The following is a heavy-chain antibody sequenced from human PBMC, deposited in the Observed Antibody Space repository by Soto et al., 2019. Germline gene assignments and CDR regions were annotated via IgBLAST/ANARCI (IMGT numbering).Heavy chain of an antibody. D-gene: IGHD2-21*02. J-gene: IGHJ4*02. CDR1: GYSLTSYA. Sequence: ASVKVSCEASGYSLTSYAMHWVRQAPGQRLEWMGWINAGNGNTKYSQKFQGRVTITRDTSASTAYMELSSLRSEDTAVYYCARSIVVVTALDYWGQGTRVTVSS. CDR3: ARSIVVVTALDY. V-gene: IGHV1-3*01. CDR2: INAGNGNT.